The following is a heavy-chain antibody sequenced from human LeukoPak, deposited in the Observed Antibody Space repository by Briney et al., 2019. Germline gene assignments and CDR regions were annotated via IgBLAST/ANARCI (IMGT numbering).Heavy chain of an antibody. CDR2: IYWDDDK. J-gene: IGHJ4*02. D-gene: IGHD3-3*01. V-gene: IGHV2-5*08. CDR3: AHVTIFGVGFDY. Sequence: SWIRQPPGKALEWLALIYWDDDKRYSPSLKSRLTITKDTSKNQVVLTMTNMDPVDTATYYCAHVTIFGVGFDYWGQGTLVTVSS.